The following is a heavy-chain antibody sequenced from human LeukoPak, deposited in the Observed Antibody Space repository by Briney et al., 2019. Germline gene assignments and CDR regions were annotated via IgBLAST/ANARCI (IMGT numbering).Heavy chain of an antibody. CDR2: MNPNSGNT. Sequence: ASVKVSCKASGYAFTSYDINWVRQATGQGLEWMGWMNPNSGNTGYAQKFQGRVTMTRNTSISTAYMELSSLRSEDTAVYYCARGLVTTSYYGMDVWGQGTTVTVSS. D-gene: IGHD4-17*01. CDR3: ARGLVTTSYYGMDV. CDR1: GYAFTSYD. J-gene: IGHJ6*02. V-gene: IGHV1-8*01.